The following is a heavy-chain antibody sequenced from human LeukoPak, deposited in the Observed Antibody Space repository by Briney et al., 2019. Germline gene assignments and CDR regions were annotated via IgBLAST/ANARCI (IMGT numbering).Heavy chain of an antibody. J-gene: IGHJ4*02. CDR3: AKVPHSWGLFDS. D-gene: IGHD3-16*01. V-gene: IGHV3-23*01. CDR2: ITGSGDIT. Sequence: GGSLRLSCAVSGFTFSNYALSWVRQAPGKGLEWLSAITGSGDITYYADSVKGRFTVSRDISKNTLYLQMNSLRAEDTAVYYCAKVPHSWGLFDSWGQGTLVTVSS. CDR1: GFTFSNYA.